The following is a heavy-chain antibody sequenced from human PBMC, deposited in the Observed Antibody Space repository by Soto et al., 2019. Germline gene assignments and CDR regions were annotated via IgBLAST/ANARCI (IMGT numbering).Heavy chain of an antibody. CDR2: ISAYNGNT. Sequence: QVQLVQSGAEVKNPGTSVKVSCKTSGYTFTSARISWVRQAPGQGLEWMGWISAYNGNTKYAQKVQGRVTMTTDTSTSTAYMELRSLTSDDTAVYYCARDLDGSGSYYTDYWGQGTLVTVAA. CDR1: GYTFTSAR. D-gene: IGHD3-10*01. V-gene: IGHV1-18*01. CDR3: ARDLDGSGSYYTDY. J-gene: IGHJ4*02.